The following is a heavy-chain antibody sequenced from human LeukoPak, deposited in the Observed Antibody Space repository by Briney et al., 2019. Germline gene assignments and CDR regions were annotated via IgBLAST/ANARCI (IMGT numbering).Heavy chain of an antibody. J-gene: IGHJ4*02. D-gene: IGHD6-25*01. V-gene: IGHV1-46*01. CDR2: INPRGGST. CDR1: GYTFTSYY. CDR3: ARVGSAAATADY. Sequence: VASVKVSCKASGYTFTSYYMHWMRQAPGQGPEWMGIINPRGGSTDYAQKFQGRITMTSDTSTSTVYMELNSLRPDDTAVYFCARVGSAAATADYWGQGTLDTVSS.